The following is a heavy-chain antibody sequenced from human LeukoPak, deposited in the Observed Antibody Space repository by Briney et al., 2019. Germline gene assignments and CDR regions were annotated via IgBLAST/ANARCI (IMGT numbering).Heavy chain of an antibody. CDR2: ISAYNGNT. CDR3: AREDCSGGSCFSLSLTPVFHVFYI. V-gene: IGHV1-18*01. Sequence: ASVKVSCKASGYAFTSYGISWVRQAPGQGLEWMGWISAYNGNTNYAPKLQGRVTMTTDTSTSTAYMELRSLRSDDTAVYYCAREDCSGGSCFSLSLTPVFHVFYIWGQRKMVTVSS. J-gene: IGHJ3*02. D-gene: IGHD2-15*01. CDR1: GYAFTSYG.